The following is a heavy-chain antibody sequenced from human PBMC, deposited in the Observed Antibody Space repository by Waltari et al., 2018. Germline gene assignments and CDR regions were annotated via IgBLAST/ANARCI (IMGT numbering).Heavy chain of an antibody. Sequence: QVQLHQGGAGLLKPSETLSLPCVVYGGSFSDYYWSWIRQPPGKGLEWLGEIKQSGLTNYNPSVKSRATMSLDTSKNQFSLKLSSLTAADTAVYYCAGGTASAWELGHSWGQGTLVTVSS. CDR3: AGGTASAWELGHS. J-gene: IGHJ4*02. D-gene: IGHD1-26*01. CDR1: GGSFSDYY. CDR2: IKQSGLT. V-gene: IGHV4-34*01.